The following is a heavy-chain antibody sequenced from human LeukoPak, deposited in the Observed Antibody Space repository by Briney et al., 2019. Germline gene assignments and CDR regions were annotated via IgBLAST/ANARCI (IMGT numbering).Heavy chain of an antibody. CDR2: ISGSGGST. D-gene: IGHD3-10*01. Sequence: GGSLRLSCAASGFTFSSYAMSWVRQAPGKGLEWVSAISGSGGSTYYADSVKGRFTISRDNSKNTLYLQMNSLRAEDTAVYYCARDSGYYGSESPDYWGQGTLVTVSS. J-gene: IGHJ4*02. CDR1: GFTFSSYA. V-gene: IGHV3-23*01. CDR3: ARDSGYYGSESPDY.